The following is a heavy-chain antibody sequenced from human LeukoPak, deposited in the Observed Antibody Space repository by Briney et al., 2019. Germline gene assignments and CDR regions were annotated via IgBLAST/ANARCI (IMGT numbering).Heavy chain of an antibody. D-gene: IGHD3-10*01. CDR2: IYSGGST. J-gene: IGHJ4*02. V-gene: IGHV3-66*01. Sequence: GGSLRLSCAASGFTVSSNYMSWVRQAPGKGLEWGAVIYSGGSTYYADSVKGRFTISRDNSKNTLYLQMNSLRAEDPAVYYCARVVFGYGSGSYRDYWGQGTLVTVSS. CDR3: ARVVFGYGSGSYRDY. CDR1: GFTVSSNY.